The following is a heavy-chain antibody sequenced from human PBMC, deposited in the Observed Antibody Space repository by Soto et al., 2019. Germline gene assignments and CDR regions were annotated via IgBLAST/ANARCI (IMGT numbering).Heavy chain of an antibody. CDR1: GGSISSGDYY. J-gene: IGHJ6*02. CDR3: ARDVRLLWFGEQRDYYYGMDV. CDR2: IYYSGST. V-gene: IGHV4-30-4*01. Sequence: SETLSLTCTVSGGSISSGDYYWSWIRQPPGKGLEWIGYIYYSGSTYYNPSLKSRVTISVDTSKNQFSLKLSSVTAADTAVYYCARDVRLLWFGEQRDYYYGMDVWGQGTTVTVSS. D-gene: IGHD3-10*01.